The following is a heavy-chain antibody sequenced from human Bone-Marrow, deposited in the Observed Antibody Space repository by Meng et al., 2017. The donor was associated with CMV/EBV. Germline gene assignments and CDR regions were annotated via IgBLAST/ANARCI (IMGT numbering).Heavy chain of an antibody. CDR2: ISSTSSYI. CDR1: GFTFSTYS. V-gene: IGHV3-21*01. J-gene: IGHJ6*02. D-gene: IGHD6-13*01. CDR3: VRASSSSYYGMDV. Sequence: GGPLRLSCAASGFTFSTYSMNWVRQAPGQGLEWVSSISSTSSYIYYADSVEGRFTISRDNAKNSLYLQMNSQRAEDTAVYYCVRASSSSYYGMDVWGQGTTVTVSS.